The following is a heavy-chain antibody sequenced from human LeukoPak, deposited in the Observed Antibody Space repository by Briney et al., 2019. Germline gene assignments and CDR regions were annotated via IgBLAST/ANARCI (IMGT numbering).Heavy chain of an antibody. D-gene: IGHD3-22*01. V-gene: IGHV3-64D*06. Sequence: PGGSLRLSCSASGFTFSNYAMYWVRQAPGKGLEYVSAITSNGGSTYYADSVKGRFTISRDNSKNTLYLQMSSLRAEDTAVYYCTTDDRTYYYDSSGYQGGGYWGQGTLVTVSS. CDR1: GFTFSNYA. CDR2: ITSNGGST. CDR3: TTDDRTYYYDSSGYQGGGY. J-gene: IGHJ4*02.